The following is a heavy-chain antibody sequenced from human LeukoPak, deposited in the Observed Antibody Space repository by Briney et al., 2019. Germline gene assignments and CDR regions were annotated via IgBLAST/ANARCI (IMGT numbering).Heavy chain of an antibody. D-gene: IGHD3-10*01. Sequence: GGSLRLSCAASGFAFRTYAMSWVRQAPGKGLEGVSAISGSGDKTFYAESVRGRFTISRDNSKNTLYLQMNSLRAEDTAVYYCAKDLNYGFDSWGQGTLITVSS. J-gene: IGHJ4*02. CDR3: AKDLNYGFDS. CDR2: ISGSGDKT. V-gene: IGHV3-23*01. CDR1: GFAFRTYA.